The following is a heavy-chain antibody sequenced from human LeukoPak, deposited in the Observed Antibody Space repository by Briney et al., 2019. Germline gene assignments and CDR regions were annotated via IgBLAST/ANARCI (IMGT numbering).Heavy chain of an antibody. D-gene: IGHD3-22*01. CDR2: IIPIFGTA. CDR3: AILDHYYHSNP. V-gene: IGHV1-69*01. J-gene: IGHJ5*02. CDR1: GGTFSSYA. Sequence: ASVKVSCKASGGTFSSYAISWVRQAPGQGLEWMGGIIPIFGTANYAQKFQGRVTITADESTSTAYMELSSLRSEDTAVYYCAILDHYYHSNPWGQGTLVTVSS.